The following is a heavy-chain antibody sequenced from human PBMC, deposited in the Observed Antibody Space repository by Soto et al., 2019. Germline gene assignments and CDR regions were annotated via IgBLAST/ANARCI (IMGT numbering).Heavy chain of an antibody. CDR2: ISYDGSNK. V-gene: IGHV3-30*18. CDR1: GFTFSSYG. J-gene: IGHJ5*02. Sequence: QVQLVESGGGVVQPGRSLRLSCAASGFTFSSYGMHWVRQAPGKGLEWVAVISYDGSNKYYADSVKGRFTISRDNSKNTLYLQMNSLRAEDTAVYYCAKDKGYCSGGSCYSGWFDPWGQGTLVTVSS. CDR3: AKDKGYCSGGSCYSGWFDP. D-gene: IGHD2-15*01.